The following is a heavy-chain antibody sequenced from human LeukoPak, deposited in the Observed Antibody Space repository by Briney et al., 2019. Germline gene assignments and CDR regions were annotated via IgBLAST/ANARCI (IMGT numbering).Heavy chain of an antibody. CDR2: ISDYSGNT. V-gene: IGHV1-18*01. D-gene: IGHD4-11*01. J-gene: IGHJ4*02. CDR3: AREGATDYYFVP. Sequence: ASVKVSCKASGYSLSSNGISWARQAPGQGLEWMGWISDYSGNTKYAQNFQDRVTLTTDGSTNTAYMELRSLRSDDTAVYYCAREGATDYYFVPWGQGTLVTVSS. CDR1: GYSLSSNG.